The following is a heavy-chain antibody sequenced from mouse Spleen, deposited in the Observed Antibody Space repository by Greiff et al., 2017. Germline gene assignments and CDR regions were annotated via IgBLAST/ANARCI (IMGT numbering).Heavy chain of an antibody. CDR1: GFTFSSYG. D-gene: IGHD2-5*01. V-gene: IGHV5-6*02. J-gene: IGHJ1*03. CDR2: ISSGGSYT. Sequence: EVMLVESGGDLVKPGGSLKLSCAASGFTFSSYGMSWVRQTPDKRLEWVATISSGGSYTYYPDSVKGRFTISRDNAKNTLYLQMSSLKSEDTAMYYCARRHSNWYFDVWGTGTTVTVSS. CDR3: ARRHSNWYFDV.